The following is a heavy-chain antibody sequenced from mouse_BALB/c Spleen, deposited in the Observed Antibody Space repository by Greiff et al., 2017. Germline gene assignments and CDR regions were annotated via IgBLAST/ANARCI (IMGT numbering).Heavy chain of an antibody. J-gene: IGHJ2*01. CDR2: ISDGGSYT. Sequence: EVQVVESGGGLVKPGGSLKLSCAASGFTFSDYYMYWVRQTPEKRLEWVATISDGGSYTYYPDSVKGRFTISRDNAKNNLYLQMSSLKSEDTAMYYCARDRGDAFDYWGQGTTLTVSS. CDR3: ARDRGDAFDY. V-gene: IGHV5-4*02. CDR1: GFTFSDYY. D-gene: IGHD3-1*01.